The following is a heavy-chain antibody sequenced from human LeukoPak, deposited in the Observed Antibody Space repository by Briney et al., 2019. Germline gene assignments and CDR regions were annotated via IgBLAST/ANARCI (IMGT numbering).Heavy chain of an antibody. CDR3: ARDGYSFGHDFDY. CDR1: GFTFSSYW. Sequence: GGSLRISCAASGFTFSSYWMHWVRHTPGKGLVWVSRIKSDGSSTSYADSVKGRFTISRDNAKNTLYLQMNSLRAEDTAVYYCARDGYSFGHDFDYWGQGTLVTVSS. CDR2: IKSDGSST. D-gene: IGHD5-18*01. V-gene: IGHV3-74*01. J-gene: IGHJ4*02.